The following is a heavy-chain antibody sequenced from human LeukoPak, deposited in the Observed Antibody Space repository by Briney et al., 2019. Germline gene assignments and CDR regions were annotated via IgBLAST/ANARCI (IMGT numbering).Heavy chain of an antibody. J-gene: IGHJ3*02. Sequence: ASVKVSCKASGYTFTSYDINWLRQATGQGLEWMGWMNPNSGNTGYAQKFQGRVTMTRNTSISTAYMELSSLRSEDTAVYYCARVVVAATPGAFDIWGQGTMVTVSS. D-gene: IGHD2-15*01. CDR3: ARVVVAATPGAFDI. V-gene: IGHV1-8*01. CDR1: GYTFTSYD. CDR2: MNPNSGNT.